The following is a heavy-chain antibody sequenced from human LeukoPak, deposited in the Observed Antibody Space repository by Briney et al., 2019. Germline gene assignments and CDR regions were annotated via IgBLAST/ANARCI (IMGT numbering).Heavy chain of an antibody. CDR1: GFTFSSYD. V-gene: IGHV3-13*01. Sequence: GGSLRLSCAASGFTFSSYDMHWVRHATGKGLEWVSAIGTAGDTYYPGSVKGRFTISRENAKNSLYLQMNSLRAGDTAVYYCARVWPSSGDGMDVWGQGTTVTVSS. J-gene: IGHJ6*02. CDR2: IGTAGDT. D-gene: IGHD6-19*01. CDR3: ARVWPSSGDGMDV.